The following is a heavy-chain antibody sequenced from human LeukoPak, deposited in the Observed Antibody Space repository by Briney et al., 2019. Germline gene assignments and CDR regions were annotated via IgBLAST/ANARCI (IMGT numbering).Heavy chain of an antibody. Sequence: GGSLRLSCAASGFTFSSYAMSWVRQAPGGGLEWVSSISGSSSSTFYADSVKGRVTTSRDNSKNTLYLQMNSLRAEDTAVYYCAKDPPYGSGSFDYWGQGTLVTVSS. J-gene: IGHJ4*02. V-gene: IGHV3-23*01. CDR3: AKDPPYGSGSFDY. CDR2: ISGSSSST. D-gene: IGHD3-10*01. CDR1: GFTFSSYA.